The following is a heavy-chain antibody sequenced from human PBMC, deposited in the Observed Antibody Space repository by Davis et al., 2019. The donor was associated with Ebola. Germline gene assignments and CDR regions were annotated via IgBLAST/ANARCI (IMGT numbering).Heavy chain of an antibody. V-gene: IGHV4-34*01. CDR3: ARFLRIVVVVAATGWFDP. J-gene: IGHJ5*02. CDR2: INHSGST. CDR1: GGSFSGYY. Sequence: SETLSLTCAVYGGSFSGYYWSWIRQPPGKGLEWIGEINHSGSTNYNPSLKSRVTISVDTSKNQFSLKLSSVTAADTAVYYCARFLRIVVVVAATGWFDPWGQGTLVTVSS. D-gene: IGHD2-15*01.